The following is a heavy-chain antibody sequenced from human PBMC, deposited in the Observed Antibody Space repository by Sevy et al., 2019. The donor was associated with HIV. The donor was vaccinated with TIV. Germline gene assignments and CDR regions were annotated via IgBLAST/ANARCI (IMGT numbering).Heavy chain of an antibody. Sequence: SETLSLTCTVSGGPMTTYYWSWLRQPPGKGLEWIGYVYYSGSTNYNPSLKSRVTISVDTSQNQFPLKLTSVTAADTAVYYCAKGFYGAFDPWGQGTLVTVSS. CDR2: VYYSGST. D-gene: IGHD4-17*01. V-gene: IGHV4-59*03. CDR1: GGPMTTYY. J-gene: IGHJ5*02. CDR3: AKGFYGAFDP.